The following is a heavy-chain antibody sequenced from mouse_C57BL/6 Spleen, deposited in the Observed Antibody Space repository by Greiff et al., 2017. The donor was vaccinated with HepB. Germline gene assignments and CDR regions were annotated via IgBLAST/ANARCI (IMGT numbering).Heavy chain of an antibody. Sequence: LQESGPGLVKPSQSLSLTCSVTGYSITSGYYWNWIRQFPGNKLEWMGYISYDGSNNYNPSLKNRISITRDTSKNQFFLKLNSVTTEDTATYYCAREAPYDYDAMDYWGQGTSVTVSS. V-gene: IGHV3-6*01. CDR1: GYSITSGYY. J-gene: IGHJ4*01. CDR2: ISYDGSN. CDR3: AREAPYDYDAMDY. D-gene: IGHD6-5*01.